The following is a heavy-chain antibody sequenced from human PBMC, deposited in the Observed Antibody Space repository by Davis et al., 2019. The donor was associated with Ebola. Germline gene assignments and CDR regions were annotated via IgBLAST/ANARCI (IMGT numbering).Heavy chain of an antibody. V-gene: IGHV3-23*01. CDR3: ARDQYAAGMYYYGMDV. Sequence: GESLKISCAASGFTFSSYAMSWVRQAPGKGLEWVSAISGSGGSTYYADSVKGRFTISRDNSKNTLYLQMNSLRAEDTAVYYCARDQYAAGMYYYGMDVRGQGTTVTVSS. D-gene: IGHD6-19*01. CDR2: ISGSGGST. J-gene: IGHJ6*02. CDR1: GFTFSSYA.